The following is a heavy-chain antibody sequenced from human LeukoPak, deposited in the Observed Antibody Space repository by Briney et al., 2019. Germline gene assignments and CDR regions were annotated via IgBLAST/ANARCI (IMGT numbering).Heavy chain of an antibody. D-gene: IGHD3-9*01. CDR1: GGSVSSYSHY. J-gene: IGHJ5*01. Sequence: SETLSLTCTVSGGSVSSYSHYWSWIRQPQGKGLEWIGYIYYSGSTNYNPSLKSRVTISVDTSKNQFSLKLTSVTDVDTAVYFCARGLFDIVPGYYHGWFDSWGQGTLVTVSS. CDR2: IYYSGST. V-gene: IGHV4-61*01. CDR3: ARGLFDIVPGYYHGWFDS.